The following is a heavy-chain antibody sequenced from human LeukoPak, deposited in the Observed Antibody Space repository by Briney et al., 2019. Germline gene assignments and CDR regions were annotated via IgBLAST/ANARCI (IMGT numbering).Heavy chain of an antibody. V-gene: IGHV3-7*03. CDR3: AREGEQQLGWFDP. Sequence: PGGSLRLSCAASGFTFSSYGMSWVRQAPGKGLEWVANIKQDGSEKYYVDSVKGRFTISRDNAKNSLYLQMNSLRAEDTAVYYCAREGEQQLGWFDPWGQGTLVTVSS. CDR2: IKQDGSEK. CDR1: GFTFSSYG. D-gene: IGHD6-13*01. J-gene: IGHJ5*02.